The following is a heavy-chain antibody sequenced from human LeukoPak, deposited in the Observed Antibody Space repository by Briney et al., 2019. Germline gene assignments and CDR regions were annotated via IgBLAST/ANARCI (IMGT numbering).Heavy chain of an antibody. CDR1: GYTFTSYG. V-gene: IGHV1-18*04. CDR3: AREPVIAAAGNYYYGMDI. D-gene: IGHD6-13*01. Sequence: ASVKVSCKASGYTFTSYGISWVRQAPGQGLEWMGWISAYNGNTNYAQKLQGRVTMTRDTSTSTVYMELSSLRSEDTAVYYCAREPVIAAAGNYYYGMDIWGKGTTVTVSS. J-gene: IGHJ6*04. CDR2: ISAYNGNT.